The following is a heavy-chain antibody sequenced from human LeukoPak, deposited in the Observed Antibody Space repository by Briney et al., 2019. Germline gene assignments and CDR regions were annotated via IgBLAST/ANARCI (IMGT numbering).Heavy chain of an antibody. D-gene: IGHD6-19*01. CDR3: AKGGSGWYSAFDI. CDR1: GITFSSYG. J-gene: IGHJ3*02. V-gene: IGHV3-30*18. CDR2: ISYDGSNK. Sequence: PGGSLRLSCAASGITFSSYGMHWVRQAPGKGLEWVAVISYDGSNKYYADSVKGRFTISRDNSKNTLYLQMNSLRAEDTAVYYCAKGGSGWYSAFDIWGQGTMVTVSS.